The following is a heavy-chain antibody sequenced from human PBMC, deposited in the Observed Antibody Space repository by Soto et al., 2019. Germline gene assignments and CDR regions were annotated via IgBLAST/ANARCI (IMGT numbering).Heavy chain of an antibody. V-gene: IGHV3-11*06. Sequence: GGSLRLSCAASGFTFRDYYITWIRQAPGKGLEWVSYISSGGSRANDADSVKGRFTISRDNAKNSLYLQMDSLRAEDTAVYYCARVGTLYAMDVWGQGTTVTVSS. J-gene: IGHJ6*02. D-gene: IGHD7-27*01. CDR2: ISSGGSRA. CDR3: ARVGTLYAMDV. CDR1: GFTFRDYY.